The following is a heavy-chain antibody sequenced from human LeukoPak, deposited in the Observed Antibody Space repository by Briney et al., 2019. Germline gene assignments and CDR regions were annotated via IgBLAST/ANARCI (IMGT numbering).Heavy chain of an antibody. D-gene: IGHD3-3*01. V-gene: IGHV1-69*05. J-gene: IGHJ4*02. Sequence: GASVKVSCKASGGTFSSYAISWVRQAPGQGLEWMGGIIPIFGTANYAQKFQGRVTITTDESTSTAYMELSSLRSEDTAVYYCARARVIFGVVIIYNYFDYWGQGTLVTVSS. CDR3: ARARVIFGVVIIYNYFDY. CDR2: IIPIFGTA. CDR1: GGTFSSYA.